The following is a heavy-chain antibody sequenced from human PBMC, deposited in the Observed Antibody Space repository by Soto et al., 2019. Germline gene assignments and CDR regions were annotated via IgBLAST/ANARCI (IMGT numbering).Heavy chain of an antibody. D-gene: IGHD2-15*01. CDR1: GGSISSGGYY. CDR2: IYYSGRT. V-gene: IGHV4-31*03. J-gene: IGHJ5*02. Sequence: QVQLQESGPGLVKPSQTLSLTCTVSGGSISSGGYYWSWIRQHPGKVLEWIGYIYYSGRTYYNPSLKSRVTISVDTAKNQFSLKLSSVTAADTAVYYCARGGGYFSGGSCYGGWFDPWGQGTMVTVSS. CDR3: ARGGGYFSGGSCYGGWFDP.